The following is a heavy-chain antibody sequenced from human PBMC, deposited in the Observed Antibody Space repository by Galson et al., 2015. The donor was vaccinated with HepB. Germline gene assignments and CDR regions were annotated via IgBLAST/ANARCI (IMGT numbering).Heavy chain of an antibody. CDR1: GGSISSGGYY. Sequence: TLSLTCTVSGGSISSGGYYWSWIRQHPGKGLEWIGYIYYSGSTYYNPSLKSRVTISVDTSKNQFSLKLSSVTAADTAVYYCARESSRGIAAPVYFDYWGQGTLVTVSS. J-gene: IGHJ4*02. V-gene: IGHV4-31*03. D-gene: IGHD6-13*01. CDR2: IYYSGST. CDR3: ARESSRGIAAPVYFDY.